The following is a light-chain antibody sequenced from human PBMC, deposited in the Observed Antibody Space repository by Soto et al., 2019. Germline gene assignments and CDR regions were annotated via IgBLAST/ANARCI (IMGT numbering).Light chain of an antibody. J-gene: IGKJ4*01. CDR2: NAS. Sequence: EIVMTQSPDTLSVSPGERATLSCRASQSVSTNLAWYQQKPGQAPRLLIFNASTRATGTAARFSGSGSGTEFTLTISRLQSEDFAVYYCQQYALATGFGGGTKVEIK. CDR3: QQYALATG. V-gene: IGKV3-15*01. CDR1: QSVSTN.